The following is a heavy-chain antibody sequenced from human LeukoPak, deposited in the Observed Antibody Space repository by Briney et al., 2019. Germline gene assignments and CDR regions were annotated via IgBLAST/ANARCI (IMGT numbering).Heavy chain of an antibody. J-gene: IGHJ2*01. Sequence: PSQTLSLTCTVSGGSISSGNYYWSWIRQPARKGLEWIGRIYTSGSTNYNPSLKSRVTISVDTSKNQFSLKVTSLTAADTAVYYCARPGGGRWDVDWYFDLWGRGTLVTVSS. CDR1: GGSISSGNYY. V-gene: IGHV4-61*02. CDR3: ARPGGGRWDVDWYFDL. D-gene: IGHD4-23*01. CDR2: IYTSGST.